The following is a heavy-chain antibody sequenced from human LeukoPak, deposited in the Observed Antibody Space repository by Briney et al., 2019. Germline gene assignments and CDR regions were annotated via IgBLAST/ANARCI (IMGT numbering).Heavy chain of an antibody. CDR1: GFTFADYA. V-gene: IGHV3-23*01. J-gene: IGHJ4*02. CDR3: APRADWLFDY. D-gene: IGHD3/OR15-3a*01. Sequence: GGSLRLSCAASGFTFADYAMSWVRQAPGKGLEWVSGISGSGGSTYYADSVKGRFTISRDNSKNTLYLQMNSLRAEDTAVYYCAPRADWLFDYWGQGTLVTVSS. CDR2: ISGSGGST.